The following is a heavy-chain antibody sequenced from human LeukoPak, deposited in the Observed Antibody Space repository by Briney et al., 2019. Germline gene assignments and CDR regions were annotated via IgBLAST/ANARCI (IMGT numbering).Heavy chain of an antibody. J-gene: IGHJ4*02. Sequence: SETLSLTCTVSGGSISSYYWSWIRQPPGKGLEWIGYIYHSGSTNYSPSLKSRVTISVDTSKNQFSLKLSSVTAADTAVYYCARDSRSYRHYFDYWGQGTLVTVSS. CDR1: GGSISSYY. CDR3: ARDSRSYRHYFDY. CDR2: IYHSGST. V-gene: IGHV4-59*01. D-gene: IGHD1-26*01.